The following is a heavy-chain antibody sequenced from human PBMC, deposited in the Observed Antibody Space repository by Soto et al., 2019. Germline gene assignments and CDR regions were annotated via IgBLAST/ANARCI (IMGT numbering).Heavy chain of an antibody. CDR2: IIPIFGTA. J-gene: IGHJ2*01. CDR1: GGTFSSYA. CDR3: AGAVTTPWYFDL. Sequence: QVQLVQSGAEVKKPGSSVKVSCKASGGTFSSYAISWVRQAPGQGLEWMGGIIPIFGTANYAQKFQGRVPIPADESTSTAYMAWSRLRSEDTAVYYCAGAVTTPWYFDLWGRGTLVTVSS. V-gene: IGHV1-69*12. D-gene: IGHD4-17*01.